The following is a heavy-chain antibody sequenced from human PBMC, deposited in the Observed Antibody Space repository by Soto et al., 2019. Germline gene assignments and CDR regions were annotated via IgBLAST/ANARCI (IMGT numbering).Heavy chain of an antibody. CDR2: TRNKANSYTT. CDR3: ARDAYCGGDCYSGYYYYGMDV. Sequence: EVQLVESGGGLVKPGGSLRLSCAASGFTFSNAWMSWVRQAPGKGLEWVGRTRNKANSYTTEYAASVKGRFTISRDDSKNSLYLQMNSLKTEDTAVYYCARDAYCGGDCYSGYYYYGMDVWGQGTTVTVSS. D-gene: IGHD2-21*02. J-gene: IGHJ6*02. V-gene: IGHV3-72*01. CDR1: GFTFSNAW.